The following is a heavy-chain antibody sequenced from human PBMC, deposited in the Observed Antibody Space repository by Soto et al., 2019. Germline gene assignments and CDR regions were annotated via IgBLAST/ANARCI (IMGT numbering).Heavy chain of an antibody. D-gene: IGHD1-1*01. V-gene: IGHV3-33*01. CDR3: ARDRSAGNYFYYGMDV. Sequence: EGSLRLSCAASGLPFNRNGMHWVRQAPGKGLEWVAVIWYDGSKEYYSDSVKGRFTISRDNSKNMLYLQMNSVRVEDTAVYFCARDRSAGNYFYYGMDVWGQGTTVTVSS. CDR1: GLPFNRNG. J-gene: IGHJ6*02. CDR2: IWYDGSKE.